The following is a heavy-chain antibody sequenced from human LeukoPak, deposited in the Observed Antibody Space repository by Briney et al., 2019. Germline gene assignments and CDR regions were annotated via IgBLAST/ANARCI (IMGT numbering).Heavy chain of an antibody. CDR1: GGSISSSSYY. J-gene: IGHJ5*02. D-gene: IGHD6-13*01. V-gene: IGHV4-39*07. CDR2: INHSGST. CDR3: ARSGARGLHRGPRIAENGDP. Sequence: SETLSLTCTVSGGSISSSSYYWGWIRQPPGKGLEWIGEINHSGSTNYNPSLKSRVTISVDTSKNQFSLKLSSVTAADTAVYYCARSGARGLHRGPRIAENGDPWGQGTLVTVSS.